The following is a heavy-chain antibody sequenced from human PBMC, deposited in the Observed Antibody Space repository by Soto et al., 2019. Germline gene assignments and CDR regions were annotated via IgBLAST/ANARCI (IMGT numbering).Heavy chain of an antibody. CDR3: ATERWSAAGTFDY. Sequence: ASVKVSCKASGYTFTGYYMHWVRQAPGQGLEWMGWINPNSGGTNYAQKFQGRVTMTRDTSISTAYMELSRLRSDDTAVYYCATERWSAAGTFDYWGQGTLVTVSS. CDR2: INPNSGGT. J-gene: IGHJ4*02. V-gene: IGHV1-2*02. D-gene: IGHD6-13*01. CDR1: GYTFTGYY.